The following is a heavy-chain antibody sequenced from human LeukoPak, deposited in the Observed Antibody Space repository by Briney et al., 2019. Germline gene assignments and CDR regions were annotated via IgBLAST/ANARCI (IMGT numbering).Heavy chain of an antibody. Sequence: ASVKVSCKASGYTFTGYYMHWVRQAPGRGLEWMGRINPNSGGTNYAQKFQGRVTMTRDTSISTAYMELSRLRSDDTAAYYCARALSLTVRRSIAAADTPSGYWGQGTLVTVSS. V-gene: IGHV1-2*06. CDR3: ARALSLTVRRSIAAADTPSGY. CDR1: GYTFTGYY. D-gene: IGHD6-13*01. J-gene: IGHJ4*02. CDR2: INPNSGGT.